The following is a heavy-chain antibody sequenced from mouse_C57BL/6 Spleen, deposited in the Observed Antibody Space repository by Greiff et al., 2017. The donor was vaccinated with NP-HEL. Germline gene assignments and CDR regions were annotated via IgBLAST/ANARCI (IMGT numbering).Heavy chain of an antibody. V-gene: IGHV1-69*01. J-gene: IGHJ3*01. CDR1: GYTFTSYW. D-gene: IGHD1-1*01. CDR3: ANYYGSLFAY. CDR2: IDPSDSYT. Sequence: QVQLKQPGAELVMPGASVKLSCKASGYTFTSYWMHWVKQRPGQGLEWIGEIDPSDSYTNYNQKFKGKSTLTVDKSSSTAYMQLSSLTSEDSAVYYCANYYGSLFAYWGQGTLVTVSA.